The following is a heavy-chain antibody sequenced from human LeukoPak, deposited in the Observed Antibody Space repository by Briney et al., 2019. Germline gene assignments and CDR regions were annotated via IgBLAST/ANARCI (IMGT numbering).Heavy chain of an antibody. V-gene: IGHV4-59*01. D-gene: IGHD5-18*01. Sequence: SETLSLTCTVSGGSISSYYWSWIRQPPGKGLEWIGYIYYSGSTNYNPSLKSRVTISVDTSKNQFSLRLSSVTAADTAVYYCVRSGYSYGYFDYWGQGTLVTVSS. CDR2: IYYSGST. CDR1: GGSISSYY. CDR3: VRSGYSYGYFDY. J-gene: IGHJ4*02.